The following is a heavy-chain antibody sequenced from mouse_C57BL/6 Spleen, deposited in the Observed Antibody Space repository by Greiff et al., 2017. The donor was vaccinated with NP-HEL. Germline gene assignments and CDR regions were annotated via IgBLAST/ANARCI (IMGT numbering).Heavy chain of an antibody. CDR3: AREAHYYGSSSLYFDV. CDR1: GYTFTSYW. J-gene: IGHJ1*03. D-gene: IGHD1-1*01. V-gene: IGHV1-55*01. Sequence: VQLQQSGAELVKPGASVKMSCKASGYTFTSYWLTWVKQRPGQGLEWIGDIYPGSGSTNYNEKFKSKATLTVDTSSSTAYMQLSSLTSEDSAVYYCAREAHYYGSSSLYFDVWGTGTTVTVSS. CDR2: IYPGSGST.